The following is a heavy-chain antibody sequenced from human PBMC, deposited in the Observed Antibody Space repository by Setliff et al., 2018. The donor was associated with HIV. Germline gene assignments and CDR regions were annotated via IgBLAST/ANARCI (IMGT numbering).Heavy chain of an antibody. Sequence: SETLSFTCTVSGGSIRTYYWSWIRQPPGKGLEWIGYIYYSGSTNYNPSLKSRLTISVDTSKNQFSLKLSSVTAADTAVYYCARGNYYDSSGYYPGSRGHDAFDIWGQGTMVTVSS. V-gene: IGHV4-59*01. CDR1: GGSIRTYY. CDR2: IYYSGST. J-gene: IGHJ3*02. CDR3: ARGNYYDSSGYYPGSRGHDAFDI. D-gene: IGHD3-22*01.